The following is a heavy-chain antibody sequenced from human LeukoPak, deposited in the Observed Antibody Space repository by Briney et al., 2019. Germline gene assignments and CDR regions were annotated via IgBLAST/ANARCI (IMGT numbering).Heavy chain of an antibody. V-gene: IGHV1-69*04. CDR1: GGTFISYA. Sequence: SVTVSFKASGGTFISYAISWVRQAPGQGLEWVGRIIPILGIANYAQKFQGRVTITADKSTSTAYMELSSLRSEDTAVYYCASAPRRAMIVVHPTYYFDYWGQGTLVTVSS. J-gene: IGHJ4*02. CDR3: ASAPRRAMIVVHPTYYFDY. D-gene: IGHD3-22*01. CDR2: IIPILGIA.